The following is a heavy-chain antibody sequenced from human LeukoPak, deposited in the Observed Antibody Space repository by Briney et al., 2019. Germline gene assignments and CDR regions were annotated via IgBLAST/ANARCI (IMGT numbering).Heavy chain of an antibody. D-gene: IGHD1-26*01. J-gene: IGHJ4*02. CDR1: GFTFSSYA. Sequence: SGGSLRLSCAASGFTFSSYAMSWVRQAPGKGLEWVSAISGSGGSTYYADSVKGRFTISRDNSKNTLYLQMNSLRAEDTAVYYCARDQIVGATIDCWGQGTLVTVSS. CDR2: ISGSGGST. V-gene: IGHV3-23*01. CDR3: ARDQIVGATIDC.